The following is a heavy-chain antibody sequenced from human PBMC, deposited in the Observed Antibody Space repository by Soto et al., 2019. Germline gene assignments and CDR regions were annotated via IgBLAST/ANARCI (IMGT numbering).Heavy chain of an antibody. CDR1: GGSISSGDYY. CDR3: ARGIIAAATYYYYGMDV. J-gene: IGHJ6*02. Sequence: QVQLQESGPGLVKPSQTLSLTCTVSGGSISSGDYYWSWIRQPPGKGLEWIGYIYYSGSTYYNPSLKSRVSISVETSKNQFSLKLSSVSAADTAVYFCARGIIAAATYYYYGMDVWGQGTTVTVSS. CDR2: IYYSGST. D-gene: IGHD6-13*01. V-gene: IGHV4-30-4*01.